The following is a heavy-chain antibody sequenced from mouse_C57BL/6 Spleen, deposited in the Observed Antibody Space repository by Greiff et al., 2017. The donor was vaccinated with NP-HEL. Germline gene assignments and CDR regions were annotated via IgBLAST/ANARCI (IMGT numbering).Heavy chain of an antibody. V-gene: IGHV1-69*01. J-gene: IGHJ2*01. CDR2: IDPSDSYT. CDR3: ARRGGYSYYFDY. D-gene: IGHD1-1*02. Sequence: VQLQQPGAELVMPGASVKLSCKASGYTFTSYWMHWVKQRPGQGLERIGEIDPSDSYTNYNQKFKGKSTLTVDKSSSTAYMQLSSLTSEDSAVYYCARRGGYSYYFDYWGQGTTLTVSS. CDR1: GYTFTSYW.